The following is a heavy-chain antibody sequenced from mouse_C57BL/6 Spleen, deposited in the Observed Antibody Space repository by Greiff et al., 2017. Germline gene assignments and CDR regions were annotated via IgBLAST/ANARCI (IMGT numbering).Heavy chain of an antibody. J-gene: IGHJ2*01. CDR3: ARKDYGSSFDY. CDR1: GYAFSSSW. D-gene: IGHD1-1*01. Sequence: QVQLQQSGPELVKPGASVKISCKASGYAFSSSWMNWVKQRPGKGLEWIGRIYPGDGDTNYNGKFKGKATLTADKSSSTAYMQLSSLTSEHSAVYFCARKDYGSSFDYWGQGTTLTVSS. CDR2: IYPGDGDT. V-gene: IGHV1-82*01.